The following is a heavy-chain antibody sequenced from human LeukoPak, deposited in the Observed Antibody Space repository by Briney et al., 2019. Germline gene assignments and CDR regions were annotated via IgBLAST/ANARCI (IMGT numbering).Heavy chain of an antibody. Sequence: SETLSLTCAVYGGSFSGYYWSWIRQPPGKGLEWIGEINHSGSTNYNPSLKSRVTISVVTSKNQFSLKLSSVTAADTAVYYCARLNTVTTTDAFDIWGQGTMVTVSS. J-gene: IGHJ3*02. V-gene: IGHV4-34*01. CDR3: ARLNTVTTTDAFDI. D-gene: IGHD4-11*01. CDR2: INHSGST. CDR1: GGSFSGYY.